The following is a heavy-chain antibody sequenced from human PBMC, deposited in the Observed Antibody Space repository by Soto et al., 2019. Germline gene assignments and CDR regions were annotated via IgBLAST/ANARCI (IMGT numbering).Heavy chain of an antibody. CDR3: GKVEHYYDSSFGGKGGNDAFDI. V-gene: IGHV3-23*01. D-gene: IGHD3-22*01. CDR2: ISGSGGST. Sequence: EVQLLESGGGLVQPGGSLRLSCAASGFTFSSYAMSWVRQAPGKGLEWVSAISGSGGSTYYADSVKGRCTISRDNSKNTLYLQMNSLRDEDTAVYYCGKVEHYYDSSFGGKGGNDAFDIWGQGTMVTVSS. J-gene: IGHJ3*02. CDR1: GFTFSSYA.